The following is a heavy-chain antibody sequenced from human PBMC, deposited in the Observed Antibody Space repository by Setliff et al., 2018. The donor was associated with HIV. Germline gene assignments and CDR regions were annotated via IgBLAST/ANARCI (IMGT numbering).Heavy chain of an antibody. V-gene: IGHV1-2*06. CDR3: ARGVHTTPYYLDV. Sequence: ASVKVFCKASGFTFTGYYIHWVRQAPGQGLEWMGRINPNSRGTNYAQKFQGRVTMTMDTSISTAYMELSSLRSDDTAVYYCARGVHTTPYYLDVWGKGTTVTVSS. D-gene: IGHD1-1*01. CDR2: INPNSRGT. J-gene: IGHJ6*03. CDR1: GFTFTGYY.